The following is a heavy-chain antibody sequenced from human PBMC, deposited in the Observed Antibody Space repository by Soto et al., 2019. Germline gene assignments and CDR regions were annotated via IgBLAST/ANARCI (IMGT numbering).Heavy chain of an antibody. CDR1: GYTFTSYG. J-gene: IGHJ3*02. D-gene: IGHD5-18*01. Sequence: ASVKVSCKASGYTFTSYGISWVRQAPGQGLEWMGWISAYNGNTNYAQKLQGRVAMTTDTSTSTAYMELRSLRSDDTAVYYCARDWNSYGYPDAFDIWGQGTMVTVSS. V-gene: IGHV1-18*01. CDR3: ARDWNSYGYPDAFDI. CDR2: ISAYNGNT.